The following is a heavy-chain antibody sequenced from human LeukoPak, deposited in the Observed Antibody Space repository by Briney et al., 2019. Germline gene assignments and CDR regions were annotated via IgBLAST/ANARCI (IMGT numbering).Heavy chain of an antibody. J-gene: IGHJ4*02. Sequence: GGSLRLSCAASGFTFSGSAMHWVRQASGKGLGWVGRIRSKANSYATAYAASVKGRFTISRDDSKNTAYLQMNSLKTEDTAVYYCTRRDYDILTGYRDFDYWGQGTLVTVSS. D-gene: IGHD3-9*01. CDR2: IRSKANSYAT. V-gene: IGHV3-73*01. CDR3: TRRDYDILTGYRDFDY. CDR1: GFTFSGSA.